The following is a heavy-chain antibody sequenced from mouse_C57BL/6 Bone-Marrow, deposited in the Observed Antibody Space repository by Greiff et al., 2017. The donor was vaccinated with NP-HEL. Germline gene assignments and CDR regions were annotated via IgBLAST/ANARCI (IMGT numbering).Heavy chain of an antibody. CDR3: TRDYYYGSRAWFAY. CDR1: GFTFSSYA. Sequence: EVKLMESGEGLVKPGGSLKLSCAASGFTFSSYAMSWVRQTPEKRLEWVAYISSGGDYIYYADTVKGRFTISRDNARNTLYLQMSSLKSEDTAMYYCTRDYYYGSRAWFAYWGQGTLVTVSA. D-gene: IGHD1-1*01. J-gene: IGHJ3*01. CDR2: ISSGGDYI. V-gene: IGHV5-9-1*02.